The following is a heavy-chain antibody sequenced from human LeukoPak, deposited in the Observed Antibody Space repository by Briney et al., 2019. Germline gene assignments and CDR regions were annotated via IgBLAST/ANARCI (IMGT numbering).Heavy chain of an antibody. CDR2: INHSGGT. J-gene: IGHJ4*02. Sequence: SETLSLTCAVYGGSFSGYYWSWIRQPPGKGLEWIGEINHSGGTNYNPSLKSRVTISVDTSKNQFSLKLSSVTAADTALYYCARVGDYVWGSYRSTPFDYWGQGTLVTVSS. CDR3: ARVGDYVWGSYRSTPFDY. CDR1: GGSFSGYY. V-gene: IGHV4-34*01. D-gene: IGHD3-16*02.